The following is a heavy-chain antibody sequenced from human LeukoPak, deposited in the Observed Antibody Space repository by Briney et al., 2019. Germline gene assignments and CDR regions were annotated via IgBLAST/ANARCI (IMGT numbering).Heavy chain of an antibody. D-gene: IGHD3-10*01. CDR1: GFTFSSYS. Sequence: GGSLRLSCAASGFTFSSYSMNWVRQAPGKGLEWVSYISSSSSTIYYADSVKGRFTISRDNSKNTLFVQMDSLRAEDTAVYYCAKDYGSGDSSPYPFDNWGQGTLVTVSS. CDR3: AKDYGSGDSSPYPFDN. V-gene: IGHV3-48*01. J-gene: IGHJ4*02. CDR2: ISSSSSTI.